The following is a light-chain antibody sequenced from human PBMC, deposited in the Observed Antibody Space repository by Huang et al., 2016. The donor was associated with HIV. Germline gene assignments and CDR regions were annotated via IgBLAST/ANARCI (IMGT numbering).Light chain of an antibody. V-gene: IGKV3-11*01. CDR1: QNISSF. CDR2: GAS. Sequence: EIVLTQSPATLSLSPGGRATLSYRASQNISSFLAWYQQGAGQAPRLLIYGASNRATGIPARFSGSGSGTDFTLTINNLEPGDFAVYYCQQRFTFGPGTKVDIK. CDR3: QQRFT. J-gene: IGKJ3*01.